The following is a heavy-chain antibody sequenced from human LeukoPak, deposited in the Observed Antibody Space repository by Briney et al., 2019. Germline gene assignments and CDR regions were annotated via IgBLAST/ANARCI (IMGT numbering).Heavy chain of an antibody. CDR1: GLSFSTYA. CDR3: ASGTYRLGDY. J-gene: IGHJ4*02. D-gene: IGHD3-10*01. Sequence: GGSLRLSCAASGLSFSTYAMSWVRQAPGKGLEWIAGISGSGVDTHYAGSVNGRFRISRDNSANTLYLQMNSLREEDTALYYCASGTYRLGDYWGQGTQVAVSP. V-gene: IGHV3-23*01. CDR2: ISGSGVDT.